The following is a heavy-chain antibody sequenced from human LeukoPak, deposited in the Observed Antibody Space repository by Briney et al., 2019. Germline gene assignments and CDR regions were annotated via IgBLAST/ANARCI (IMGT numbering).Heavy chain of an antibody. V-gene: IGHV3-48*04. CDR2: ISSSSRTI. CDR1: GFTFSSYS. Sequence: GGSLRLSCAASGFTFSSYSINWVRQAPGRGLEWVSYISSSSRTIYYADSVKGRFTISRDNAKNSLYLQMNSLRAEDTAVYYCAREADYYSVMDVWGQGTTVTVSS. CDR3: AREADYYSVMDV. J-gene: IGHJ6*02.